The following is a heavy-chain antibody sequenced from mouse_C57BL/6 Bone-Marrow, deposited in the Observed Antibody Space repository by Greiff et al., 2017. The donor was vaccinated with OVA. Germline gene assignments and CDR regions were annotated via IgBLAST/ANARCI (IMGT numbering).Heavy chain of an antibody. CDR2: IYPRSGNT. Sequence: QVHVKQSGAELARPGASVKLSCKASGYTFTSYGISWVKQRTGQGLEWIGEIYPRSGNTYYNEKFKGKATLTADKSSSTAYMELRSLTSEDSAVYFCARGGDYDWYFDVWGTGTTVTVSS. D-gene: IGHD2-4*01. V-gene: IGHV1-81*01. CDR3: ARGGDYDWYFDV. CDR1: GYTFTSYG. J-gene: IGHJ1*03.